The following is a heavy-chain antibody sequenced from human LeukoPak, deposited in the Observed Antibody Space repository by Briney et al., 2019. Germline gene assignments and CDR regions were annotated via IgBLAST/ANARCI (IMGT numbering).Heavy chain of an antibody. V-gene: IGHV4-59*01. D-gene: IGHD2-2*01. Sequence: SETLSLTCTVSGGSISSYYWSWIRQPPGKGLEWIGYIYYSGSTSYNPSLKSRVTISVDTSKNQFSLKLSSVTAADTAVYYCARVCSCQRDDAFDIWGPGTMVTVSS. CDR3: ARVCSCQRDDAFDI. CDR2: IYYSGST. CDR1: GGSISSYY. J-gene: IGHJ3*02.